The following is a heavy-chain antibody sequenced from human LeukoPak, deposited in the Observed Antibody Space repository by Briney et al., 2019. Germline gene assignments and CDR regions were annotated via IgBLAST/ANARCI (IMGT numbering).Heavy chain of an antibody. CDR1: GLTFSNYA. J-gene: IGHJ4*02. V-gene: IGHV3-23*01. D-gene: IGHD2-21*02. Sequence: PGGSLRISCAASGLTFSNYAMTWVRQAPGKGLEWVSGISGGGGSTYYADSVKGQFTISRDNSKNTLDLQMNSLRAEDTAVYYCAKGQGYGGDACFDYWGQGTLVTVSS. CDR3: AKGQGYGGDACFDY. CDR2: ISGGGGST.